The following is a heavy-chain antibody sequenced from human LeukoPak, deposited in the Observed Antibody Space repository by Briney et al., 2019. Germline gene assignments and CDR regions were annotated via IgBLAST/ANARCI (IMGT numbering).Heavy chain of an antibody. Sequence: GASVKVSCKASGYTFTGYYMHWVRQAPGQGLEWMGWINPNSGGTNYAQKFQGRVTMTRDTSISTAYMELGGLTSDDTAVYYCARPITRYSYYDYWGQGALVTVSS. D-gene: IGHD5-18*01. CDR1: GYTFTGYY. V-gene: IGHV1-2*02. J-gene: IGHJ4*02. CDR2: INPNSGGT. CDR3: ARPITRYSYYDY.